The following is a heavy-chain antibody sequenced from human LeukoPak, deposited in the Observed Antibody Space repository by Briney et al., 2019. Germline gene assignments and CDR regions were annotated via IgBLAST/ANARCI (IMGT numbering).Heavy chain of an antibody. J-gene: IGHJ6*03. CDR3: AAIYSERYPTYYYYMDV. D-gene: IGHD1-26*01. CDR2: IYYSAST. V-gene: IGHV4-39*01. CDR1: GGSISSSITSY. Sequence: SETLSLTCSVSGGSISSSITSYWGWVRQPPGKGLEWIGHIYYSASTSYNPSLKSRVTMSVDSSKNQFSLKLTSVTAADTAVYYCAAIYSERYPTYYYYMDVCGKGTTVTVSS.